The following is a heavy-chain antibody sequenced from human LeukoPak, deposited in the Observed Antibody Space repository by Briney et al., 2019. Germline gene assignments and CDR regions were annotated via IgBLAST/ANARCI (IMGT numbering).Heavy chain of an antibody. CDR3: ARIGASLYDSSGYMMKNAFDI. D-gene: IGHD3-22*01. J-gene: IGHJ3*02. V-gene: IGHV3-7*01. CDR1: GFTFSSYW. Sequence: GGSLRLSCAASGFTFSSYWMSWVRQAPGKGLEWVANIKQDGSEKYYVDSVKGRFTTSRDNAKNSLYLQVNSLRAEDTALYYCARIGASLYDSSGYMMKNAFDIWGQGTMVTVSS. CDR2: IKQDGSEK.